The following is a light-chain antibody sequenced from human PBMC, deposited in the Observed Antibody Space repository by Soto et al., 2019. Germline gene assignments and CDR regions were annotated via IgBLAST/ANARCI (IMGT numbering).Light chain of an antibody. CDR3: QQYYSYQLT. V-gene: IGKV1-8*01. J-gene: IGKJ1*01. Sequence: AIRMTQSPSALSASTGDRVTITCRASRGISSYLAWYQQKPGKAPKLLIYAASTLQSGVPSRFSGSGSGTAFTLTISCLQSEDFATYHFQQYYSYQLTFRQGTKG. CDR2: AAS. CDR1: RGISSY.